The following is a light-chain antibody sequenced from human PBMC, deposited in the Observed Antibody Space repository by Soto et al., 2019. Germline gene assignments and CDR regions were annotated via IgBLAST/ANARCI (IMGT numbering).Light chain of an antibody. CDR3: HQYGSSPLT. CDR2: GAS. Sequence: EIVLTQSPGTLSLSPGEIGTLSCRAGQTLSSSSLAWYQQKPGQAPRLLIYGASNRASGIPDRFSGGGSGTDFALTISRLEPEDFAVYYCHQYGSSPLTFGGGTKVEI. V-gene: IGKV3-20*01. J-gene: IGKJ4*01. CDR1: QTLSSSS.